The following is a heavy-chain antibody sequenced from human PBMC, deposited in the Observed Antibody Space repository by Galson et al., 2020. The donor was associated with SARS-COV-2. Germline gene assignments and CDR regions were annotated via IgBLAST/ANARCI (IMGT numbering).Heavy chain of an antibody. CDR2: INYRSTI. CDR3: ARARDVYIGESFYFDS. D-gene: IGHD5-12*01. CDR1: GGSIRNSDYY. V-gene: IGHV4-39*07. J-gene: IGHJ4*02. Sequence: ASETLSLTCSVSGGSIRNSDYYWGWIRQPPGEGLQWIGSINYRSTIYYNSSLRSRITISVDTPKNQISLRLSSVTAADTAVYYCARARDVYIGESFYFDSWGQGSLVTVSS.